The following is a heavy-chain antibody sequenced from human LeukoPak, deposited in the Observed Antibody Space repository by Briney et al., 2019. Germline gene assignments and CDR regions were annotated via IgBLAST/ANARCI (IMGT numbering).Heavy chain of an antibody. Sequence: PGGSLRLSCAASGFTFSSYWMSWVRQAPGKGLEWVANIKQDGSEKYYVDSVKGRFTISRDNAKNSLYLQMNSLRAEDTAVYYCATIPRGWKWLNRNYYYYYYMDVWGKGTTVTVSS. D-gene: IGHD5-24*01. CDR2: IKQDGSEK. J-gene: IGHJ6*03. CDR1: GFTFSSYW. CDR3: ATIPRGWKWLNRNYYYYYYMDV. V-gene: IGHV3-7*01.